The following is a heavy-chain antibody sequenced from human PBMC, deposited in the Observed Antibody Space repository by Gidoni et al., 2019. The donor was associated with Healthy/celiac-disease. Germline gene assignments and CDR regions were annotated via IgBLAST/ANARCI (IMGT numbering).Heavy chain of an antibody. CDR3: AKALTYSSWGSWFDP. J-gene: IGHJ5*02. V-gene: IGHV3-9*01. CDR1: RFPLDDYA. D-gene: IGHD6-6*01. CDR2: ISWNSGSI. Sequence: EVQLVESGGGLVQPGRSLRPSCSASRFPLDDYAMHWVRHAPGKGLEWVSGISWNSGSIGYADSVKGRFTISRDNAKNSLYLQMNSLRAEDTALYYCAKALTYSSWGSWFDPWGQGTLVTVSS.